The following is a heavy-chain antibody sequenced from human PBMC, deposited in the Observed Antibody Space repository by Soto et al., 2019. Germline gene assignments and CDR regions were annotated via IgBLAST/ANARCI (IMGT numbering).Heavy chain of an antibody. Sequence: NPSETLSLTCSFSGVSMSNYYWNCIRQPPGKGLEWIGYIYYSGTTNYNPSLKSRVTISIDTSKNQVSLNLTSVTSADTAVYYCARDQDPGYWGQGTLVTVSS. J-gene: IGHJ4*02. CDR2: IYYSGTT. CDR3: ARDQDPGY. V-gene: IGHV4-59*01. CDR1: GVSMSNYY.